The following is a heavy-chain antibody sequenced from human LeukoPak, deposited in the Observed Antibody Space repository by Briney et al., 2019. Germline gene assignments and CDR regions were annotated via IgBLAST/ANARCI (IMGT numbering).Heavy chain of an antibody. J-gene: IGHJ3*02. Sequence: GSLRLSCAASGFTFSSYSMNWVRQRPGKGLEWLGYKYYSGSAKYNPSLKSRLTISIDTPENQFSLHLNSVTAADTAVYFCATPYCSGISCLDVFNIWGQGRMVTASS. CDR2: KYYSGSA. CDR1: GFTFSSYS. D-gene: IGHD2-15*01. CDR3: ATPYCSGISCLDVFNI. V-gene: IGHV4-59*12.